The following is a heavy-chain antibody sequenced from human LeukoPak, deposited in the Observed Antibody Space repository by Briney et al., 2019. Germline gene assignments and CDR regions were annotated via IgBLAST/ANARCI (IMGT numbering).Heavy chain of an antibody. Sequence: ASVKLSCKASGYSFTSYGISWVRQAPGQGLEWMGWISAYNGNTNYAQKHQGRVTMTTDTSTSTAYMELRSLRSDDTAVYYCARAVVVNWFDPWGQGTLVTVSS. CDR1: GYSFTSYG. CDR3: ARAVVVNWFDP. D-gene: IGHD2-15*01. V-gene: IGHV1-18*01. CDR2: ISAYNGNT. J-gene: IGHJ5*02.